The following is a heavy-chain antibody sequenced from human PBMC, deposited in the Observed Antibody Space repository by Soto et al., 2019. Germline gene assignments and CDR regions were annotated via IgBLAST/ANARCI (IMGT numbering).Heavy chain of an antibody. CDR1: GGTFSSYT. D-gene: IGHD4-17*01. CDR3: ARDLSHGDYGNNWFDP. V-gene: IGHV1-69*13. J-gene: IGHJ5*02. Sequence: GASVKVSCKASGGTFSSYTISWVRQAPGQGLEWMGGVFPIFGTVHYAQKFQGRVTITADDSTTTAYMELTSLRSEDTAVYFCARDLSHGDYGNNWFDPWGQGTLVTVSS. CDR2: VFPIFGTV.